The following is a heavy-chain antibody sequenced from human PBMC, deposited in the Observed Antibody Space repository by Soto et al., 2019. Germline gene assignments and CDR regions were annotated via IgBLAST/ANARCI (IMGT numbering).Heavy chain of an antibody. J-gene: IGHJ3*02. CDR3: AHPRGYGVFDAYDI. D-gene: IGHD4-17*01. CDR1: GFTFSSYS. CDR2: ISGSGAEI. V-gene: IGHV3-23*01. Sequence: GGSLRLSCAASGFTFSSYSMNWVRQAPGKGLEWVSAISGSGAEIFYTDSVRGRFAISRDNSIDTLFLQMSHLKTEDTAVYYCAHPRGYGVFDAYDIWGQGTMVTVSS.